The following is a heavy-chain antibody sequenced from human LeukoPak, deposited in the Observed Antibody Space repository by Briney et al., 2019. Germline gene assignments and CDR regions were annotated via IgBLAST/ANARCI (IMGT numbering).Heavy chain of an antibody. J-gene: IGHJ6*03. Sequence: KTSETLSLTCTVSGGSISISTYYWGWVRQPSGKGLEWIGSIYSSGTTYYNPSLKSQFTISLDTSKNQFSLKLSSVTAADTAVYYCARVYRYYYMDVWGKGTTVTISS. CDR1: GGSISISTYY. CDR2: IYSSGTT. V-gene: IGHV4-39*07. CDR3: ARVYRYYYMDV. D-gene: IGHD2-2*02.